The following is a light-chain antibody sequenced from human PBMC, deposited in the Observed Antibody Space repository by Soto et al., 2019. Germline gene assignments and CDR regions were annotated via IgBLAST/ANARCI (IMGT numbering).Light chain of an antibody. J-gene: IGLJ1*01. Sequence: QSALTQPPSASGSPGHSVTISCAGTSSDVGGYDYVSWYQQHPGKAPKLIIYEVSKRPSGVPDRFSGSKSGNTASLTVSGLQADDGADYSCSSYPGGENSVFGNGTKV. CDR1: SSDVGGYDY. CDR3: SSYPGGENSV. CDR2: EVS. V-gene: IGLV2-8*01.